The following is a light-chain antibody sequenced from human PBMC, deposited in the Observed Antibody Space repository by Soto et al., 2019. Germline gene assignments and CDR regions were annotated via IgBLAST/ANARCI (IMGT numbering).Light chain of an antibody. V-gene: IGLV2-14*01. CDR1: NSDVGGYDY. Sequence: QSALTQPASVSGSPGQSITISCTGTNSDVGGYDYVSWYQQHPGKAPKLMIYEVSHRPSGVSNRFSGSRSGNTASLPISGLQAEDEADYYCSSYTSSTTLGVFGGGTKVTVL. CDR2: EVS. CDR3: SSYTSSTTLGV. J-gene: IGLJ3*02.